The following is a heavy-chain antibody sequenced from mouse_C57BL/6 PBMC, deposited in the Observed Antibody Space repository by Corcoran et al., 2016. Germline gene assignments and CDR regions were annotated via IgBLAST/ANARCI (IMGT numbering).Heavy chain of an antibody. V-gene: IGHV9-3*01. CDR3: ARQDTAYYSTGGY. CDR1: GYTFTTYG. J-gene: IGHJ2*01. Sequence: QIQLVQSGPELKKPGETVKISCKASGYTFTTYGMSWVKQAPGKGLKWMGWINTYSGVPTYADDFKGRFAFSLETSASTAYLQINNLKNEDTATYCCARQDTAYYSTGGYWGQGTTLTVSS. CDR2: INTYSGVP. D-gene: IGHD2-5*01.